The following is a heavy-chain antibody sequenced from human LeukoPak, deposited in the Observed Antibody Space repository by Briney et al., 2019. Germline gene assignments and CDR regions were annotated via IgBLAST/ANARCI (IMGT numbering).Heavy chain of an antibody. J-gene: IGHJ4*02. V-gene: IGHV4-59*08. CDR2: IYYIGNT. D-gene: IGHD6-13*01. CDR1: GGSISGYY. CDR3: VRRIWSSSWYFDY. Sequence: PSETLSLTCSVSGGSISGYYWSWIRQPPGKGLEWIGYIYYIGNTDYNPSLKSRVIISVDTSKNQFSLHLSSVTAAETAVYYCVRRIWSSSWYFDYWGQGTLVTVSS.